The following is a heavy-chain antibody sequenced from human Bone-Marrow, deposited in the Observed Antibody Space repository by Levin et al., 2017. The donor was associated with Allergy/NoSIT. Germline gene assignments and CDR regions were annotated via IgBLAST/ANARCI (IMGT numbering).Heavy chain of an antibody. CDR3: NTGVTYWSVGRTYSDF. D-gene: IGHD2-21*01. V-gene: IGHV3-15*07. J-gene: IGHJ4*02. CDR2: IKGKSDGETV. CDR1: GFNFANAW. Sequence: PGGSLRLSCAASGFNFANAWMNWVRQAPGKGLEWVGRIKGKSDGETVDYAAPMKGRFIISRDDSTKTLYLELNSLKVEDSAIYYCNTGVTYWSVGRTYSDFWGQGTMVSVSS.